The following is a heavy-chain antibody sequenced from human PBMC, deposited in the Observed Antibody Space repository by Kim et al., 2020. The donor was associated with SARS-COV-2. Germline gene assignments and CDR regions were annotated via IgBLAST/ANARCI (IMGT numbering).Heavy chain of an antibody. V-gene: IGHV3-23*01. CDR2: SGGST. CDR3: AKDHEDY. Sequence: SGGSTYYADSVKGRFTISRDNSKNTLYLQMNSLRAEDTAVYYCAKDHEDYWGQGTLVTVSS. J-gene: IGHJ4*02.